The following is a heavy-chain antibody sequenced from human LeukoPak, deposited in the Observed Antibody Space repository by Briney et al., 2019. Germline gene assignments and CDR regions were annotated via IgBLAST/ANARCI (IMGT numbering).Heavy chain of an antibody. CDR3: ARGYSALGY. CDR2: IKEDGSEK. CDR1: GFIFSSHW. J-gene: IGHJ4*02. V-gene: IGHV3-7*01. D-gene: IGHD6-13*01. Sequence: GGSLRLSCAASGFIFSSHWMTWVRQAPGKGLEWVASIKEDGSEKNCVDSVKGRFTISRDNAKNSLYLQMKSLRDEDTAVYSCARGYSALGYWGQGTLVTVSS.